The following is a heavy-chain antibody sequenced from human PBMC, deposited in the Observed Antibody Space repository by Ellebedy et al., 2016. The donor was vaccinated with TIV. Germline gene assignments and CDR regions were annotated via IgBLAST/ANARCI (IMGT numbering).Heavy chain of an antibody. Sequence: MPSETLSLTCTVSGGAVSSYYWSWIRQPPGKGLEWIGYFYYSGKTNYNPSLKSRVTISVDTSKNQFSLKLSSVTAADTAVYYCARQGHSSGWYVGEYYFDYWGQGTLVTVSS. CDR2: FYYSGKT. J-gene: IGHJ4*02. CDR3: ARQGHSSGWYVGEYYFDY. CDR1: GGAVSSYY. V-gene: IGHV4-59*08. D-gene: IGHD6-19*01.